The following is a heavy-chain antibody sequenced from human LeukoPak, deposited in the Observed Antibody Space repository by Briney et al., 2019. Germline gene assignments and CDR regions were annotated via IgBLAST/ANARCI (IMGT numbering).Heavy chain of an antibody. CDR1: GFTLSNSW. Sequence: PGGSLRLSCAASGFTLSNSWIHWVRQAPGKGLVWVSRINSDGSTTTYADSVKGRFTISRDNAKNTLYLQMNSLRAEDTAVYYCARDGGYCSSTSCYFVLNYYYGMDVWGQGTTVTVSS. J-gene: IGHJ6*02. CDR3: ARDGGYCSSTSCYFVLNYYYGMDV. V-gene: IGHV3-74*01. CDR2: INSDGSTT. D-gene: IGHD2-2*01.